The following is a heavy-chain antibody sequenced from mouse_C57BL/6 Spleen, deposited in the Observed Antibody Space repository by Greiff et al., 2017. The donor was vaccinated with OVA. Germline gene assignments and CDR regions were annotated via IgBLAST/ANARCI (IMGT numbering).Heavy chain of an antibody. CDR3: ARGSPTSSGYWFAY. Sequence: QVQLQQPGAELVKPGASVKLSCKASGYTFTSYWMQWVKQRPGQGLEWIGEIDPSDSYTNYNQKFKGKATLTVDTSSSTAYMQLSSLTSEDSAVYYCARGSPTSSGYWFAYWGQGTLVTVSA. CDR2: IDPSDSYT. J-gene: IGHJ3*01. D-gene: IGHD3-2*02. CDR1: GYTFTSYW. V-gene: IGHV1-50*01.